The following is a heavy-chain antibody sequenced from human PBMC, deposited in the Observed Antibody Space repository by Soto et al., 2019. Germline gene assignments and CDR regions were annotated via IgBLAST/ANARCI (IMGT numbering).Heavy chain of an antibody. CDR2: ISGSGGDT. Sequence: ESGGDLVQPGGSLRLSCAASGFTFSSYAMSWVRQAPGKGLEWVSAISGSGGDTYYANSVKGRFTISRDNSKNTVYVQMNSLRDEDTAVYYCAKADSIGGNSLLFDYWGQGALVTVSS. CDR3: AKADSIGGNSLLFDY. J-gene: IGHJ4*02. CDR1: GFTFSSYA. D-gene: IGHD2-21*02. V-gene: IGHV3-23*01.